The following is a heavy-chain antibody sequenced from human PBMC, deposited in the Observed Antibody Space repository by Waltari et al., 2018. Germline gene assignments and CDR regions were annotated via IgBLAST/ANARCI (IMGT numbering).Heavy chain of an antibody. CDR3: ARAPLATIVGNYFDS. D-gene: IGHD5-12*01. CDR1: GFSFGSYW. V-gene: IGHV3-7*04. J-gene: IGHJ4*02. Sequence: EVKMVESGGALVQPGGSLRLSCIASGFSFGSYWMTWVRQAPGKWLGWLANIRPGGTDKYYLDSMEGRFTISRDNAKSSLYLQMDSLTADDTAFYYCARAPLATIVGNYFDSWGQGALVTVS. CDR2: IRPGGTDK.